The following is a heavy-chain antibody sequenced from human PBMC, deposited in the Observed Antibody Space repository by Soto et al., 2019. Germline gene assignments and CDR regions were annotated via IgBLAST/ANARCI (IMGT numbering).Heavy chain of an antibody. Sequence: SETLSLTCTVSGGSISSSSYYWGWIRQPPGKGLEWIGSIYYSGSTYYNPSLKSRVTISVDTSKNQFSLKLSSVTAADTAVYYCIGGAFYYYYMDVWGKGTTVTVSS. J-gene: IGHJ6*03. V-gene: IGHV4-39*01. CDR3: IGGAFYYYYMDV. CDR1: GGSISSSSYY. CDR2: IYYSGST. D-gene: IGHD2-21*01.